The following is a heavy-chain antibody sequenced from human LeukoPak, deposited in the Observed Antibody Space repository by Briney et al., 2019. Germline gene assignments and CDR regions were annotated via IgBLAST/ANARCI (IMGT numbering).Heavy chain of an antibody. CDR3: ARSSATSNFAFDY. Sequence: PGESLRLSCAASGLTFSDYYMKWIRQAPGKGLEWVSVIYSGGSKYYADSVKGRFTISRDNSKDTLYLQMNSLRAEDTAVYYCARSSATSNFAFDYWGQGTLVTVSS. V-gene: IGHV3-53*01. D-gene: IGHD4-11*01. CDR1: GLTFSDYY. J-gene: IGHJ4*02. CDR2: IYSGGSK.